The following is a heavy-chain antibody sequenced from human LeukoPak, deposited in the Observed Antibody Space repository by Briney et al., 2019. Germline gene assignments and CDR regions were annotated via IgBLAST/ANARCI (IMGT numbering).Heavy chain of an antibody. CDR2: IYYSGST. V-gene: IGHV4-31*03. CDR3: ARGVRYLQLVFDWLIVLERLDY. Sequence: PSETLSLTCTVSGGSISSGGYYWSWIRQHPRKGLEWIGYIYYSGSTYYNPCLKSRVTISVDTSKNQFSLKLSSVTAADTAVYYCARGVRYLQLVFDWLIVLERLDYWGQGTLVTVSS. J-gene: IGHJ4*02. CDR1: GGSISSGGYY. D-gene: IGHD6-13*01.